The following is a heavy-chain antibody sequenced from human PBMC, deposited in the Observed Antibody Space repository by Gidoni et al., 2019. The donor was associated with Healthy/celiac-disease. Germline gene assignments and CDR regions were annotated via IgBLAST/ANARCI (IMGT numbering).Heavy chain of an antibody. CDR3: AKGDYDNGSDY. CDR1: GFTFDDYA. J-gene: IGHJ4*02. V-gene: IGHV3-9*01. Sequence: EVQLAESGGGLVQPGRSLRLSCAASGFTFDDYAMHWVRQAPGKGLEWVSGISWNSGSIGYADSVKGRFTISRDNAKNSLYLQMNSLRAEDTALYYCAKGDYDNGSDYWGQGTLVTVSS. D-gene: IGHD3-22*01. CDR2: ISWNSGSI.